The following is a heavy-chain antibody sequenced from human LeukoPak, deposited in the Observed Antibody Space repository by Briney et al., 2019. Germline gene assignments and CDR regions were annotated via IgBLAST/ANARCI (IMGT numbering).Heavy chain of an antibody. J-gene: IGHJ4*02. V-gene: IGHV3-30*03. D-gene: IGHD6-19*01. CDR3: ARSTADLDY. Sequence: GGSLRLSCAASGFTFSSYGMHWVRQAPGKGLEWVAVISYDGSNKYYADSVKGRFTVSRDNSKNTLYLQMNSLRAEDTAVYYCARSTADLDYWGQGTLVTVSS. CDR2: ISYDGSNK. CDR1: GFTFSSYG.